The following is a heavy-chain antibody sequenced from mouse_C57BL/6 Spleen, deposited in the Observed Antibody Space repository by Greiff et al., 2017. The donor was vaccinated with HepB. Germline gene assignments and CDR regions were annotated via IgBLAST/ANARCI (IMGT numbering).Heavy chain of an antibody. CDR3: TRARDGYYFDY. D-gene: IGHD2-3*01. Sequence: EVQLVESGEGLVKPGGSLKLSCAASGFTFSSYAMSLVRQTPEKRLEWVAYISSGGDYIYYADTVKGRFTISRDNARNTLYLQMSSLKSEDTAMYYCTRARDGYYFDYWGQGTTLTVSS. J-gene: IGHJ2*01. CDR2: ISSGGDYI. V-gene: IGHV5-9-1*02. CDR1: GFTFSSYA.